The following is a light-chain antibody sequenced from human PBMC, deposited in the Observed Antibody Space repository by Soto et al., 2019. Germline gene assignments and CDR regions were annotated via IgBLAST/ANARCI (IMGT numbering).Light chain of an antibody. CDR3: QQYDNLPPKWT. CDR1: QDISNY. Sequence: DIQMTQSPSSLSASVGDRVTITCQASQDISNYLNWYQQKPGKAPKLLIYDASNLETGVPSRLSGSGSGTDFTFTISSLQTEDIATYYCQQYDNLPPKWTFGQGTKVEIK. CDR2: DAS. V-gene: IGKV1-33*01. J-gene: IGKJ1*01.